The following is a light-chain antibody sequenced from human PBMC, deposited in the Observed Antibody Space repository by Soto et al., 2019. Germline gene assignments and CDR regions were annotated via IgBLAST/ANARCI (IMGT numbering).Light chain of an antibody. Sequence: EIVLTQSPGTLSLSPGERATLSCRASQSVSNNYLAWYQQKPGQAPRLLIYGASNRATGIPDRFSGSGSGTEFTLTISGLQSEDFGLYYCQQYNNWQTFGQGTKVDIK. CDR2: GAS. V-gene: IGKV3D-15*01. CDR3: QQYNNWQT. J-gene: IGKJ1*01. CDR1: QSVSNN.